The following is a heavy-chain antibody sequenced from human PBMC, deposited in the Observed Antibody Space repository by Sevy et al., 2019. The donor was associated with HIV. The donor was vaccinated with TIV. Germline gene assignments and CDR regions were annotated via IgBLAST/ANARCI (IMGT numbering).Heavy chain of an antibody. J-gene: IGHJ4*02. V-gene: IGHV1-18*01. CDR1: GYTFTNYA. D-gene: IGHD3-3*01. CDR2: ISGFNGDT. CDR3: VRGTTFYDFWTGGDY. Sequence: ASVKVSCKASGYTFTNYAISWVRQAPGQGLEWMGWISGFNGDTKNAGKFKGRFTMTTDTSTKTDYMDLRSLRSDDTAVYYCVRGTTFYDFWTGGDYWGQGTLVTVSS.